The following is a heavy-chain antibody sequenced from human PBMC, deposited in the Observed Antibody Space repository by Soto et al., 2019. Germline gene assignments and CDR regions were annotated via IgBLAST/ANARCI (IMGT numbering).Heavy chain of an antibody. CDR2: ISGNGGST. Sequence: EVQLVESGGGLVQPGGSLRLSCAASGFTFSSYAMHWVRQAPGKGLEYVSAISGNGGSTYYANSVKGRFTISRDNSKNTLYLQMGSLRAEDMAVYYCVRRGYGLYFDYWGQGTLVTVSS. CDR3: VRRGYGLYFDY. J-gene: IGHJ4*02. D-gene: IGHD3-10*01. CDR1: GFTFSSYA. V-gene: IGHV3-64*01.